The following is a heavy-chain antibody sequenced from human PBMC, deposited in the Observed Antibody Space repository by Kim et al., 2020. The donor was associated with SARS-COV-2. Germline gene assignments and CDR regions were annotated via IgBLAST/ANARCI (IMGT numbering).Heavy chain of an antibody. CDR3: ARDNYEYSGSYYAQYYFDY. V-gene: IGHV1-69*13. CDR1: GGTFSSYA. Sequence: SVKVSCKASGGTFSSYAISWVRQAPGQGLEWMGGIIPIFGTANYAQKFQGRVTITADESTSTAYMELSSLRSEDTAVYYCARDNYEYSGSYYAQYYFDYWGQGTLVTVSS. D-gene: IGHD1-26*01. J-gene: IGHJ4*02. CDR2: IIPIFGTA.